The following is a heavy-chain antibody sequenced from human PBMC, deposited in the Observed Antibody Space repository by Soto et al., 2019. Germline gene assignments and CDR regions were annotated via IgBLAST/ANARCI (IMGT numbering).Heavy chain of an antibody. CDR1: GGSISTYY. CDR2: IYYDGST. D-gene: IGHD6-25*01. J-gene: IGHJ5*02. V-gene: IGHV4-59*01. Sequence: SETLSLTCAVSGGSISTYYWSWIRQPPGKGLEWIGYIYYDGSTSYNPSLRSRVTISVDTSKNQFSLILSSVTSADTAVYYCARDQLSSGLYVWFDPWGQGTLVTVSS. CDR3: ARDQLSSGLYVWFDP.